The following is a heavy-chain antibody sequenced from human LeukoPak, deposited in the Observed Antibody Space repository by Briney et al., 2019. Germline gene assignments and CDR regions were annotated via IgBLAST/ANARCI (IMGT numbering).Heavy chain of an antibody. CDR1: GFTFSSYE. J-gene: IGHJ6*03. CDR2: ISSSGSTI. V-gene: IGHV3-48*03. CDR3: ARDRPNHYDSSGYYYDYYYMDV. Sequence: PGGSLRLSCAASGFTFSSYEMNWVRQAPGKGLEWVSYISSSGSTIYYADSVKGRFTISRDNAKNSLYLQMNSLRAEDTAVYYCARDRPNHYDSSGYYYDYYYMDVWGKGTTVTISS. D-gene: IGHD3-22*01.